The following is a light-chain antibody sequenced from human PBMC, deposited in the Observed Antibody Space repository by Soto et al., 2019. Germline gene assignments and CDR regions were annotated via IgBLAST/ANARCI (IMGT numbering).Light chain of an antibody. J-gene: IGKJ5*01. V-gene: IGKV1-39*01. Sequence: DIQMTQSPSSLSASVGDRVTITCRASESISRHLNWYQQKPGKAPNLLIYAASTLQNGVPSRFSGNGSGTDFTLTISSLQPEDFATYYCQQSNSTLSISFGQGTRLEIK. CDR3: QQSNSTLSIS. CDR1: ESISRH. CDR2: AAS.